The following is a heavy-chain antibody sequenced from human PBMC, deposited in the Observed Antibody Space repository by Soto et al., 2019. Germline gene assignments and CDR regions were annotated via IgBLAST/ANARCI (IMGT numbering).Heavy chain of an antibody. CDR2: TYYRSKWYN. D-gene: IGHD6-19*01. CDR3: VRSSVFISVAGMATYYYYYGMDV. CDR1: GDSVSSDSAA. Sequence: SQTLSLTCAISGDSVSSDSAAWNWIRQSQSRGLEWLGRTYYRSKWYNDYAVSVNGRITINPDTSKNHFSLQLNSVTTEDTAVYYCVRSSVFISVAGMATYYYYYGMDVCGQGTTVTVSS. J-gene: IGHJ6*02. V-gene: IGHV6-1*01.